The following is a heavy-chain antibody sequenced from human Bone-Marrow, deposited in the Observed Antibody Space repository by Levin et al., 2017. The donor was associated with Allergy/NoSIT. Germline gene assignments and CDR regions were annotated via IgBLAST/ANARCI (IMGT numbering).Heavy chain of an antibody. V-gene: IGHV2-5*02. CDR3: AHKLGYCSGGSCYYYAMDV. D-gene: IGHD2-15*01. J-gene: IGHJ6*02. CDR2: IFWDDDK. CDR1: GFSLSTSGVG. Sequence: QTLSLTCTFSGFSLSTSGVGVGWIRQPPGKALEWLALIFWDDDKRYSPSLKSRLTITKDTSKNQVVLTVTNMDPVDTATYYCAHKLGYCSGGSCYYYAMDVWGQGTTVTVSS.